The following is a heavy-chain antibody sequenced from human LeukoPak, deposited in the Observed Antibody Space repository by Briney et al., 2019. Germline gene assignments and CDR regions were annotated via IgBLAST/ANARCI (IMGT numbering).Heavy chain of an antibody. CDR3: ARDPYSGSYGGYYYYYMDV. D-gene: IGHD1-26*01. Sequence: GESLRLSCAASGFTFSTYNMNWVRQAPGKGLEWVSSITSTSSYIYYADSVKGRFTISRDNAKSSLCLQMNSLRDEDTAVYYCARDPYSGSYGGYYYYYMDVWGKGTTVTVSS. J-gene: IGHJ6*03. CDR2: ITSTSSYI. V-gene: IGHV3-21*01. CDR1: GFTFSTYN.